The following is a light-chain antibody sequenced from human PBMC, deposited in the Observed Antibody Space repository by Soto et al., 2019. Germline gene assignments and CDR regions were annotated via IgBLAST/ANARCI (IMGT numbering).Light chain of an antibody. CDR1: QSVSDY. J-gene: IGKJ1*01. Sequence: ELVMTQSPATLSVSPGERATLSCRASQSVSDYLAWYQHKPGQAPRLLIYRASIRATGIPARFTGSGSGTEFTLTISSLQSEDFALYYCHQYNNWPPGTFGQGTKV. CDR3: HQYNNWPPGT. CDR2: RAS. V-gene: IGKV3-15*01.